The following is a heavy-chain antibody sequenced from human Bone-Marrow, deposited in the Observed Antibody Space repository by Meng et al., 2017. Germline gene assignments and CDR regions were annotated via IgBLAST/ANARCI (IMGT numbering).Heavy chain of an antibody. Sequence: GESLKISCETSGFTFNAYGMHWVRQAPGKGLEWVALIWYDASETYYADSVKGRFTISRDNAKNSLYLQMNSLRADDTAVYFCTRDQFYYDSSGFDVDYWGQGTLVTVSS. CDR1: GFTFNAYG. CDR2: IWYDASET. J-gene: IGHJ4*02. CDR3: TRDQFYYDSSGFDVDY. V-gene: IGHV3-33*01. D-gene: IGHD3-22*01.